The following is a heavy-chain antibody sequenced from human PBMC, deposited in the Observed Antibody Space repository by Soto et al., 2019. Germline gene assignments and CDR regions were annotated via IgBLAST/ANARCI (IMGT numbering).Heavy chain of an antibody. Sequence: SETLSLTCTVSGGSISSYYWSWIRQPPGKGLEWIGYIYYSGSTNYNPSLKSRVTISVDTSKNQFSLKLSSVTAADTAVYYCARDSGIAAAGTFWFDPWGQGTLVTVSS. CDR1: GGSISSYY. D-gene: IGHD6-13*01. CDR2: IYYSGST. V-gene: IGHV4-59*01. CDR3: ARDSGIAAAGTFWFDP. J-gene: IGHJ5*02.